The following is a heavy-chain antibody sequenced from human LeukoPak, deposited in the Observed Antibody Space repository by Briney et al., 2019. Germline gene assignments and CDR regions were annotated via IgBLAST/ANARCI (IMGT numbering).Heavy chain of an antibody. CDR1: GGSISSGDYH. CDR2: IYYSGST. CDR3: AKEGREFDSTGSRYFYYYMDV. V-gene: IGHV4-30-4*01. Sequence: PSETLSLTCTVSGGSISSGDYHWSWIRQPPGKGLEWIGYIYYSGSTYYNPSLKSRVTISVDTSKNQFSLKLSSVTAADTAVYYCAKEGREFDSTGSRYFYYYMDVWGKGTTVTVSS. D-gene: IGHD1-14*01. J-gene: IGHJ6*03.